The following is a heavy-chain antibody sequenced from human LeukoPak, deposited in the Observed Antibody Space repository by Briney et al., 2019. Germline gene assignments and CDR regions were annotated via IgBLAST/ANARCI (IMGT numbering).Heavy chain of an antibody. J-gene: IGHJ4*02. CDR3: ARVLTQQLTPFPFDY. CDR1: GFTFSSYA. V-gene: IGHV3-64*01. D-gene: IGHD6-13*01. CDR2: ISSNGGST. Sequence: HPGGSLRLSCAASGFTFSSYAMHWVRQAPGKGVEYVSAISSNGGSTYYANSVKGRFTISRDNSKNTLYLQMGSLRAEDMAVYYCARVLTQQLTPFPFDYWGQGTLVTVSS.